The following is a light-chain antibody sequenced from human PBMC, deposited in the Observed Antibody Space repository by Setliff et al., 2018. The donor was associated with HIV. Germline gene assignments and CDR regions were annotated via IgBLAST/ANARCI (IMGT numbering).Light chain of an antibody. CDR1: SSDVGGYSH. CDR2: EVR. V-gene: IGLV2-14*01. J-gene: IGLJ1*01. Sequence: QSVLTQPASVSGSPGQSITISCTGTSSDVGGYSHVSWYQQHPGKAHKLIIYEVRNRPSGVSNRFSGSKSGNTASLTISGLQTEDEADYYCSSYAITNTLSFGTGTKSPS. CDR3: SSYAITNTLS.